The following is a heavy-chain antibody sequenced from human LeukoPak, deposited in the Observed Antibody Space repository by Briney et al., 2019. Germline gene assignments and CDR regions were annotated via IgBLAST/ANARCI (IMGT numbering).Heavy chain of an antibody. Sequence: PSETLSLTCAVSGYSISSGYYWGWIRQPPGKGLEWIGSIYHSGSTYYNPSLKSRVTISVDTSKNHCSLKLSSVTAADTAVYYCASRFWSGYYTVGYYFDYWGQGTLVTVSS. D-gene: IGHD3-3*01. CDR3: ASRFWSGYYTVGYYFDY. J-gene: IGHJ4*02. CDR1: GYSISSGYY. V-gene: IGHV4-38-2*01. CDR2: IYHSGST.